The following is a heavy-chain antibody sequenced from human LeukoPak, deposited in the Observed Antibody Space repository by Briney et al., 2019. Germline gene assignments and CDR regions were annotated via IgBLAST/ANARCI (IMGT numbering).Heavy chain of an antibody. Sequence: GGSLRLSCAASGFTFSSYWMSWVRQAPGKGLEWVAIIKQDGSEKYYVDSVKGRFTISRDNAKNSLYLQMNSLRAEDTAVYYCARADYGYYYYGMDVWGQGTTVTVSS. D-gene: IGHD4-17*01. J-gene: IGHJ6*02. V-gene: IGHV3-7*04. CDR1: GFTFSSYW. CDR3: ARADYGYYYYGMDV. CDR2: IKQDGSEK.